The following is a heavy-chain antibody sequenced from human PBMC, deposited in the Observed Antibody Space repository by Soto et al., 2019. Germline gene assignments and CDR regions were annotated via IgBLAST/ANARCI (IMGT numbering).Heavy chain of an antibody. D-gene: IGHD2-15*01. CDR3: ARDGRVVVVAAAPYYYYGMDV. Sequence: QVQLVQSGAEVKKPGSSVKVSCKASGGTFSSYAISWVRQAPGQGLEWMGGIIPIFGTANYAQKFQGRVKITADESTSTAYMELSSPRSEDTAVYYCARDGRVVVVAAAPYYYYGMDVWGQGTTVTVSS. CDR2: IIPIFGTA. J-gene: IGHJ6*02. V-gene: IGHV1-69*01. CDR1: GGTFSSYA.